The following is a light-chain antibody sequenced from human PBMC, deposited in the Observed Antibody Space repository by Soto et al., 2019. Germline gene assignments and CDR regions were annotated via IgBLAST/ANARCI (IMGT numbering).Light chain of an antibody. Sequence: QSVLTQPASVSGSPGQSIIISCTGTDNDVGGYNYVSWYQQYPDKAPKLIIYDVTNRPSGVSMRFSGSKSGNTASLTISGLRPEDEADYYCSSYTSIATYVFGSGTKVTVL. CDR2: DVT. CDR3: SSYTSIATYV. V-gene: IGLV2-14*01. CDR1: DNDVGGYNY. J-gene: IGLJ1*01.